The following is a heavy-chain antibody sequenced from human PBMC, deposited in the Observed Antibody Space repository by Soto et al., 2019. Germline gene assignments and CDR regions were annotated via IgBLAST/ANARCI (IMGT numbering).Heavy chain of an antibody. CDR3: ARDVVPAAISYNWFDP. CDR2: INTNTGNP. CDR1: GYTFTNYA. D-gene: IGHD2-2*01. V-gene: IGHV7-4-1*01. J-gene: IGHJ5*02. Sequence: ASVKVSCKASGYTFTNYAMNWVRQAPGQGLEWMGWINTNTGNPTYAQGFTGRFVFSLDTSVSTAYLQICSLKAEDTAMYYCARDVVPAAISYNWFDPWGQGTLVTVSS.